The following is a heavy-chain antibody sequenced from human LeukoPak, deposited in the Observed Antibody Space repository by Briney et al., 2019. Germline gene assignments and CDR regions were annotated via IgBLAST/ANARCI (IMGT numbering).Heavy chain of an antibody. D-gene: IGHD2-15*01. CDR2: TSSSDPGT. Sequence: GGSLRLSCAASGFTFSSYAMSWVRQAPGKGLEWVAATSSSDPGTYHADSVRGRFTISRDNSKNTLYLQMNRLRVEDAAVYYCARAPVTSCRGAFCYPFDYWGQGTLVTVSS. V-gene: IGHV3-23*01. J-gene: IGHJ4*02. CDR1: GFTFSSYA. CDR3: ARAPVTSCRGAFCYPFDY.